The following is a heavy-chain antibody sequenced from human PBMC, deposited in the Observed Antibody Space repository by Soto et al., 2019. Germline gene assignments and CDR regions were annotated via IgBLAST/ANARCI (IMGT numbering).Heavy chain of an antibody. CDR1: GYTFTSYD. J-gene: IGHJ4*02. CDR3: ARSFTTYRYAPGY. D-gene: IGHD5-18*01. Sequence: QVQLVQSGAEVKKPGASVKVSCKASGYTFTSYDLNWVRQATGQGLEWMGWMNPNSGNTGYAQEFQGRVTMTRNTSISTAYMELSSLRSEDTAVYYCARSFTTYRYAPGYWGQGTLVTVSS. V-gene: IGHV1-8*01. CDR2: MNPNSGNT.